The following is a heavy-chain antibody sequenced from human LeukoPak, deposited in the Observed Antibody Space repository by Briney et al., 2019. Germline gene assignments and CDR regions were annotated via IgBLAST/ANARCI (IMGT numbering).Heavy chain of an antibody. Sequence: GASVKVSCKAFGNSFTSDYMHWVRQAPGQGLEWMGRIIPSGDTTHYAQKLQGRVSITRDTSTSTVYMVLSSLTSEDTAVYYCARDGSKWNFDYWGQGTLVTVSS. CDR3: ARDGSKWNFDY. CDR1: GNSFTSDY. D-gene: IGHD6-13*01. CDR2: IIPSGDTT. J-gene: IGHJ4*02. V-gene: IGHV1-46*04.